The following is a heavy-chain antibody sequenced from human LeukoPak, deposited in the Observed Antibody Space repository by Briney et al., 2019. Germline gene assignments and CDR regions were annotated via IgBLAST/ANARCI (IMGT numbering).Heavy chain of an antibody. J-gene: IGHJ3*02. D-gene: IGHD3-9*01. Sequence: ASVKVSCKASGYTFTSYGTSWVRQAPGQGLEWMGWISAYNGNTNYAQKLQGRVTMTTDTSTSTAYMELRSLRSDDTAVYYCARVGDILTGYADAFDIWGQGTMVTVSS. CDR1: GYTFTSYG. CDR2: ISAYNGNT. V-gene: IGHV1-18*01. CDR3: ARVGDILTGYADAFDI.